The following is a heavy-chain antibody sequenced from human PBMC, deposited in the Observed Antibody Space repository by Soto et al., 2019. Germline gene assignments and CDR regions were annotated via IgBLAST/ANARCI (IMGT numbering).Heavy chain of an antibody. D-gene: IGHD3-10*01. CDR3: VTAVRTRLDN. J-gene: IGHJ4*02. V-gene: IGHV3-7*01. CDR2: IKQDGSEK. CDR1: GFTFSGSW. Sequence: GGSLRLSCAASGFTFSGSWMTWVRQAPGKGLEWVANIKQDGSEKYYVDSVKGRFTISRDNAKNSLYLQMNSLRAEDTAVYYCVTAVRTRLDNWGPGTLVTVSS.